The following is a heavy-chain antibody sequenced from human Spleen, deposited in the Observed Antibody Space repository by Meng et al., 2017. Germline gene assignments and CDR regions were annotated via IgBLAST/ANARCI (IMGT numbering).Heavy chain of an antibody. J-gene: IGHJ3*02. Sequence: GESLKISCVVSGFTFSGYDVHWVRQASGKGLEWVCRIRSKADTYATAFAASVKGRFTIARDDSKNTAYLQLNSLKTEDTAVYYCTVFSRGHIWGQGTMVTVSS. CDR3: TVFSRGHI. D-gene: IGHD3-3*02. V-gene: IGHV3-73*01. CDR1: GFTFSGYD. CDR2: IRSKADTYAT.